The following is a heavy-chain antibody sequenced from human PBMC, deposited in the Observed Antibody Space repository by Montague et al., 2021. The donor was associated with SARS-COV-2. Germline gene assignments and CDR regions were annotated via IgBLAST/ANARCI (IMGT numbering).Heavy chain of an antibody. D-gene: IGHD3-22*01. Sequence: SETLSLTCTVSGGSLNNYFWSWIRQPPGKGLEWVGYISDSGSTKYNPSLQSRVTISVDTARNPFSLKLLSVTAADTAFYYCARVDSSGPGEYWGQGILVSVSS. V-gene: IGHV4-59*08. J-gene: IGHJ4*02. CDR1: GGSLNNYF. CDR2: ISDSGST. CDR3: ARVDSSGPGEY.